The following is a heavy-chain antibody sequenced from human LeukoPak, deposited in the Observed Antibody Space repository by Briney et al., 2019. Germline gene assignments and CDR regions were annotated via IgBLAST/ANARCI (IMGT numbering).Heavy chain of an antibody. J-gene: IGHJ4*02. CDR2: INPNSGGT. D-gene: IGHD3-22*01. CDR1: GYTFTDYY. V-gene: IGHV1-2*02. Sequence: ASVKVSCKASGYTFTDYYMHWVRQAPGQGLEWMGWINPNSGGTNYAQKFQGRVTMTRDTSINTAYMELSRLRSDDTAVYYCARSGYDSRSYYYDSSYWGQGTLVTVSS. CDR3: ARSGYDSRSYYYDSSY.